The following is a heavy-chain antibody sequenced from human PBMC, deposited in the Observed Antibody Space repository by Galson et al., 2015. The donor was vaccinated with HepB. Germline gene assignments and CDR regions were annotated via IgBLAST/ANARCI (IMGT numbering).Heavy chain of an antibody. V-gene: IGHV3-23*01. CDR3: AKKGSDQGHNHGMGV. CDR2: ISASGGRT. D-gene: IGHD1-1*01. Sequence: SLRLSCAASGFTFSSYDMRWVRQAAGKGPEYVSSISASGGRTFYADSLKGRFTSSRENSKNTVYLQMHSLRVEDTAVYYWAKKGSDQGHNHGMGVGGQGITVTVSS. CDR1: GFTFSSYD. J-gene: IGHJ6*02.